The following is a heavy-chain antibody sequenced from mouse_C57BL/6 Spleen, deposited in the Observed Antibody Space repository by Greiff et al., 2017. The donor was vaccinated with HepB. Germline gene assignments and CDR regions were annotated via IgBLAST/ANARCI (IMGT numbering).Heavy chain of an antibody. CDR2: ISSGGSYT. CDR1: GFTFSSYG. V-gene: IGHV5-6*02. CDR3: ARHHYYYGSGAYYFDY. Sequence: DVMLVESGGDLVKPGGSLKLSCAASGFTFSSYGMSWVRQTPDKRLEWVATISSGGSYTYYPDSVKGRFTISRDNAKNTLYLQMSSLKSEDTAMYYCARHHYYYGSGAYYFDYWGQGTTLTVSS. J-gene: IGHJ2*01. D-gene: IGHD1-1*01.